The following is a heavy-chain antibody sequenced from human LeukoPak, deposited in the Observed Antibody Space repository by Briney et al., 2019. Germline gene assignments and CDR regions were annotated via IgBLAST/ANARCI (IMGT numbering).Heavy chain of an antibody. Sequence: GGSLRLSCAASGFTFSSYSMNWVRQAPGKGLEWVANIKQDGSEKYYVDSVKGRFTISRDNAKNSLYLQMNSLRAEDTAVYYCARDSGGWYSMMLDYWGQGTLVTVSS. CDR3: ARDSGGWYSMMLDY. J-gene: IGHJ4*02. CDR1: GFTFSSYS. D-gene: IGHD6-19*01. V-gene: IGHV3-7*05. CDR2: IKQDGSEK.